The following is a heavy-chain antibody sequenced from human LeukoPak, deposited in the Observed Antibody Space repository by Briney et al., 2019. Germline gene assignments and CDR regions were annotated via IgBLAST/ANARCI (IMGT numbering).Heavy chain of an antibody. CDR3: ARGSSWVSDFWSGYARLDPFDI. D-gene: IGHD3-3*01. Sequence: SETLSLTCAVYGGSFSGYYWSWIRQPPGKGLGWIGEVNHGASTNYNPSLKSRVTISVDTSKNQFFLKLNSMPAADTAVYYCARGSSWVSDFWSGYARLDPFDIWGQGTMVTVSS. J-gene: IGHJ3*02. CDR1: GGSFSGYY. V-gene: IGHV4-34*01. CDR2: VNHGAST.